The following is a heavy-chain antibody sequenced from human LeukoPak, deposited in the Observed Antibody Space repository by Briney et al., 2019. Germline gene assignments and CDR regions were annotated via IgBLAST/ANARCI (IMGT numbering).Heavy chain of an antibody. CDR3: ARGFGYDFGLYFDY. CDR1: GFTFSSYS. V-gene: IGHV3-21*01. D-gene: IGHD3-3*01. J-gene: IGHJ4*02. Sequence: PGGSLRLSCAASGFTFSSYSMNWVRQAPGKELEWVSSISSSSSYIYYADSVKGRFTISRDNAKNSLYLQMNSLRAEDTAVYYCARGFGYDFGLYFDYWGQGTLVTVSS. CDR2: ISSSSSYI.